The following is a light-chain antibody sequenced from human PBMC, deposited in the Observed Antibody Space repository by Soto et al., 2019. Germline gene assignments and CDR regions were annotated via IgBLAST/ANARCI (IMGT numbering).Light chain of an antibody. CDR2: NNN. CDR1: NSNIRSHV. Sequence: QSVLTQPPSASGNPGQRVTISCSGSNSNIRSHVVYWYQQLPGTAPKLLIYNNNQRPSGVPDRFSGSKSGTSASLAISGLQSEDEADYYCAVWDDSLNGGVFGGGTKVTVL. CDR3: AVWDDSLNGGV. J-gene: IGLJ3*02. V-gene: IGLV1-44*01.